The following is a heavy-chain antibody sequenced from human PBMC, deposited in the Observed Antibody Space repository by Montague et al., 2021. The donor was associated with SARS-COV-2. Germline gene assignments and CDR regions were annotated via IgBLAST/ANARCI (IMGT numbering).Heavy chain of an antibody. CDR1: GTSFSSYY. CDR3: ARLRDGVVPSPILGVGPYYSYYYMDV. V-gene: IGHV4-34*01. Sequence: SETLSLTCAVHGTSFSSYYWNWIRQPPGPGLEWIGEINHGGSTKYSPSLKSRLTISADTSKNQFSLKLTSVAAADPAVYYCARLRDGVVPSPILGVGPYYSYYYMDVWGRGTPVTVSS. J-gene: IGHJ6*03. CDR2: INHGGST. D-gene: IGHD3-10*01.